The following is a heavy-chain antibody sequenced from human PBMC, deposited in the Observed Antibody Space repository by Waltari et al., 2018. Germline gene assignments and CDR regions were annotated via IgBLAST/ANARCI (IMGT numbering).Heavy chain of an antibody. CDR2: INPMGGST. CDR1: GYTFTSYY. CDR3: ASRGNSVLGFDY. Sequence: QVQLVQSGAEVKKPGASVKVSCKASGYTFTSYYMHWVRQAPGQGLEWMGIINPMGGSTSYAQKFQGRVTMTRDTSTSTVYMELSSLRSEDTAVYYCASRGNSVLGFDYWGQGTLVTVSS. J-gene: IGHJ4*02. D-gene: IGHD2-21*02. V-gene: IGHV1-46*01.